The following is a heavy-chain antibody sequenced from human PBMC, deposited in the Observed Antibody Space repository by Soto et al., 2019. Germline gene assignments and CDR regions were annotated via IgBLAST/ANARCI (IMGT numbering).Heavy chain of an antibody. V-gene: IGHV5-51*01. CDR2: IYPGDSDT. J-gene: IGHJ6*02. D-gene: IGHD6-19*01. CDR1: RSIFTSYW. CDR3: ARHGSSGMDV. Sequence: GESLKISCNGSRSIFTSYWIGWVRQMPGKGLECMGIIYPGDSDTRYSPSFQGQVTISADKSISTAYLQWSSLKASDTGMYYCARHGSSGMDVWGQGTTVTVSS.